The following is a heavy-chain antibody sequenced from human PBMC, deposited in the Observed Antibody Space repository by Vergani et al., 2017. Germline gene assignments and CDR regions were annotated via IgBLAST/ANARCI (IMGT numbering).Heavy chain of an antibody. V-gene: IGHV5-10-1*01. J-gene: IGHJ4*02. CDR1: GYSFTSYW. D-gene: IGHD6-19*01. CDR2: IDPSDSYT. Sequence: EVQLVQSGAEVKKPGESLRISCKGSGYSFTSYWISWVRQMPGKGLEWMGRIDPSDSYTNYSPSFQGHVTSSADKSISTAYLQWSSLKASDTAMYYCARVPSSKDWFYYSSGWYYFDYWGQGTLVTVSS. CDR3: ARVPSSKDWFYYSSGWYYFDY.